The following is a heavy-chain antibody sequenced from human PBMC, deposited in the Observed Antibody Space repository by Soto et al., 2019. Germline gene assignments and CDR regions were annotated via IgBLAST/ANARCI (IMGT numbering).Heavy chain of an antibody. J-gene: IGHJ4*02. CDR1: GFTFSGSV. V-gene: IGHV3-73*01. Sequence: GGSLRLSCAASGFTFSGSVMHWVRQASGKGLEWVGRIRSKANNYATAYAASVKGRFTISRDDSKNTAFLQMNSLKTEETAVYYCSAPEYCSSTSCLGYWGQGTLVTVSS. D-gene: IGHD2-2*01. CDR3: SAPEYCSSTSCLGY. CDR2: IRSKANNYAT.